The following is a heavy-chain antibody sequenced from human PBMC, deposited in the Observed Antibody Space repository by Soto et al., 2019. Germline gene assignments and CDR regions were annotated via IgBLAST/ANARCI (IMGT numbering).Heavy chain of an antibody. CDR1: GFSLSSYR. CDR2: ITSSYSDI. J-gene: IGHJ4*02. Sequence: EVQLVESGGGLVKPGGSLRLSCAASGFSLSSYRMNWVRQAPGKGLEWVSSITSSYSDIYYADSVKGRFTISRDNAKNSLYLQMSSLRAEDTAVYYCARDPFDCSGDCYRTDNWGQGILVTVSS. V-gene: IGHV3-21*06. D-gene: IGHD2-21*02. CDR3: ARDPFDCSGDCYRTDN.